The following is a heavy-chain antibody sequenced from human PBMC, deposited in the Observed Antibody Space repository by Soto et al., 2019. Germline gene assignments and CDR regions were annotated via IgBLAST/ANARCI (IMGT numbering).Heavy chain of an antibody. Sequence: ASVKVSCKTSGYTFTGYYMHWVRQAPGQGLEWMGWINPNSGGTNYAQKFQGRVTMTRDTSISTAYMELSRLRSDDTAVYYCASIVTTAGGMDVWGQGTTVTVSS. CDR1: GYTFTGYY. J-gene: IGHJ6*02. CDR2: INPNSGGT. CDR3: ASIVTTAGGMDV. D-gene: IGHD4-4*01. V-gene: IGHV1-2*02.